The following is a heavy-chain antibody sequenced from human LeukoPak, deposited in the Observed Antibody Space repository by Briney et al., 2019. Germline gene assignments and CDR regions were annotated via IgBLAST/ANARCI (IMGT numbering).Heavy chain of an antibody. J-gene: IGHJ4*02. CDR1: GFTFSSYG. D-gene: IGHD3-10*01. Sequence: PGRSPRLSCAASGFTFSSYGMHWVRQAPGKGLEWVAVIWYDGSNKYYADSVKGRFTISRDNSKNTLYLQMNSLRAEDTAVYYCARDRSYYNVFDYWGQGTLVTVSS. CDR3: ARDRSYYNVFDY. V-gene: IGHV3-33*01. CDR2: IWYDGSNK.